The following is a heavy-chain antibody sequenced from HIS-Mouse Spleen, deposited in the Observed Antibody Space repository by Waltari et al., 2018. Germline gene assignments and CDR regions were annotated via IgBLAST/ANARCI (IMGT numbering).Heavy chain of an antibody. CDR2: IYYSGST. CDR1: GGSISSSSYY. D-gene: IGHD6-13*01. CDR3: AREIPYSSSWYDWYFDL. J-gene: IGHJ2*01. Sequence: QLQLQESGPGLVKPSETLSLTCTVSGGSISSSSYYWGWIRQPPGKGLEWIGGIYYSGSTSSHPSLKRRVTISVDPSKNQFSLKLSSVTAADTAVYYCAREIPYSSSWYDWYFDLWGRGTLVTVSS. V-gene: IGHV4-39*07.